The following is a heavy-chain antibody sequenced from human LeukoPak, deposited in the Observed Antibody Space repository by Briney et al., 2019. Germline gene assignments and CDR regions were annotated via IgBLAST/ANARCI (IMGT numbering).Heavy chain of an antibody. V-gene: IGHV3-7*01. CDR3: ARDEGTSGYDLLDY. CDR1: GFSYRCCW. CDR2: IKQDGGEK. J-gene: IGHJ4*02. D-gene: IGHD5-12*01. Sequence: GIQRLLGEASGFSYRCCWLRWVRQSKGKGLEWVATIKQDGGEKYYVDSVKGRFTISRDNAKDSLYLQMNSLRAEDTAVSYCARDEGTSGYDLLDYWGQGTLVTVSS.